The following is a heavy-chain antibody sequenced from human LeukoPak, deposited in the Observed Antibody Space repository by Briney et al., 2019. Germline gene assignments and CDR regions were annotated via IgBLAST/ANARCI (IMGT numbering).Heavy chain of an antibody. CDR1: GFTFSDYY. Sequence: GGSLRLSCAASGFTFSDYYMSWIRQAPGKGLEWVSYISSSGSTIYYADSVKGRFTISRDNAKNSLYLQMNSLRAEDTAVYYCARDFTPLLLWFGESSEGLRFDYWGQGTLVTVSS. J-gene: IGHJ4*02. CDR2: ISSSGSTI. V-gene: IGHV3-11*04. CDR3: ARDFTPLLLWFGESSEGLRFDY. D-gene: IGHD3-10*01.